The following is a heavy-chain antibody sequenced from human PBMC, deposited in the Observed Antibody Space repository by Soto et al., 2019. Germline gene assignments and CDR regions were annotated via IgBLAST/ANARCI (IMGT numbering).Heavy chain of an antibody. J-gene: IGHJ4*02. CDR2: IYYSGTT. V-gene: IGHV4-31*03. CDR1: GGTITTGGHF. Sequence: QVQLQESGPGLVKASQTLSLTCTVSGGTITTGGHFWSWIRQYPGKGLEWIGYIYYSGTTHYNPSLKSRVTIYIDTSKNQFSLNLSSVTAADTAVYYCARVVSGSYLDYWGQGTLVTVSS. D-gene: IGHD1-26*01. CDR3: ARVVSGSYLDY.